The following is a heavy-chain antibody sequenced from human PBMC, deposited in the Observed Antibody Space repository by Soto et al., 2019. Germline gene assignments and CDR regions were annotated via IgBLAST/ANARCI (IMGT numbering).Heavy chain of an antibody. Sequence: GASVKVSCKASGYTFTGYYMHWVRQAPGQGLEWMGWINPNSGGTNYAQKFQGWVTMTRDTSISTAYMALSRLRSDDTALYCCARAADYYDSSGYSYFDYWGQGTLVTVSS. V-gene: IGHV1-2*04. CDR1: GYTFTGYY. D-gene: IGHD3-22*01. J-gene: IGHJ4*02. CDR2: INPNSGGT. CDR3: ARAADYYDSSGYSYFDY.